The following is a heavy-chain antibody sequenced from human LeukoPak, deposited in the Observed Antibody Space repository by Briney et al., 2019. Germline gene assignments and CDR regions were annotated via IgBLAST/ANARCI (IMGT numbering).Heavy chain of an antibody. J-gene: IGHJ4*02. D-gene: IGHD5-24*01. V-gene: IGHV4-38-2*02. CDR1: GYFINSNYY. CDR2: ISHSGST. CDR3: ARINTIMATFDY. Sequence: SETLSLTCTVSGYFINSNYYWGWIRQPPGKGLEWIATISHSGSTYYNPSLKSRVTISVETSKSQFSLKLSSVTAADTAVYYYARINTIMATFDYWGQGTLVTVSS.